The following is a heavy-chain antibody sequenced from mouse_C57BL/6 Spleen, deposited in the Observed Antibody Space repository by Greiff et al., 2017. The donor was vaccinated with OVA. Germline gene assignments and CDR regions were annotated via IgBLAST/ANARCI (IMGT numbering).Heavy chain of an antibody. CDR1: GYTFTSYW. CDR2: LHPSDSDT. Sequence: VQLQQPGAELVKPGASVKVSCKASGYTFTSYWMHWVKQRPGQGLEWIGRLHPSDSDTHYNQKFKGKATLTVDKSSSTAYMQLSSLTSEDSAVYYCAISPSQLESYFDYWGQGTTLTVSS. J-gene: IGHJ2*01. CDR3: AISPSQLESYFDY. D-gene: IGHD2-12*01. V-gene: IGHV1-74*01.